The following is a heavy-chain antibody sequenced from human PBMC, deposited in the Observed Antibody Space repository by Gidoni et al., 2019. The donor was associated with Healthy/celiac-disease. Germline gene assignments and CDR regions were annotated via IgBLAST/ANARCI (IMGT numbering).Heavy chain of an antibody. CDR1: GGTFSSHA. CDR2: IIPIFGTA. V-gene: IGHV1-69*01. J-gene: IGHJ4*02. CDR3: ARAPMNYDILTGPQWYYFDY. Sequence: QVPLLQSGAEVKKPGSSVTVSCKASGGTFSSHAISWVRQAPGQGPEWMGGIIPIFGTANYAQKFQGRVTITADESTSTAYMELSSLRSEDTAVYYCARAPMNYDILTGPQWYYFDYWGQGTLVTVSS. D-gene: IGHD3-9*01.